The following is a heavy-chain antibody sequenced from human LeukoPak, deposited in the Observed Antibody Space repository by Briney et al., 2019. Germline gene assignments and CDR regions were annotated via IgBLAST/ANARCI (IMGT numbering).Heavy chain of an antibody. CDR3: ASITSDSSGLYYFDY. J-gene: IGHJ4*02. CDR2: IYYSGST. V-gene: IGHV4-31*03. CDR1: GGSISSGGYY. Sequence: SETLSLTCTVSGGSISSGGYYWSWIRQHPGKGLEWIGYIYYSGSTYYNPSLKSRVTVSVDTSKNQFSLKLSSVTAADTAVYYCASITSDSSGLYYFDYWGQGTLVTVSS. D-gene: IGHD3-22*01.